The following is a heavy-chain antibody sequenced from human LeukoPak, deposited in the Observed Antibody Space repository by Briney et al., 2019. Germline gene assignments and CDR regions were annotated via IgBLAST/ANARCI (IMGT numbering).Heavy chain of an antibody. V-gene: IGHV3-21*01. CDR1: GFTFSSYS. CDR3: ARLTTEYFDY. Sequence: RPGGSLRLSCAASGFTFSSYSMNWVRQAPGKGLEWVSSISSSSSYIYYADSVKGRFTISRDDAKNSLYLQMNSLRAEDTAVYYCARLTTEYFDYWGQGTLVTVSS. D-gene: IGHD4-17*01. CDR2: ISSSSSYI. J-gene: IGHJ4*02.